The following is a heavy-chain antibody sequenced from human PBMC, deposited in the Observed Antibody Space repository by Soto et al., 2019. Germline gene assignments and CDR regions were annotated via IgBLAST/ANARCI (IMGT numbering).Heavy chain of an antibody. CDR2: MNPKSGNT. CDR3: ARGTRVFDL. CDR1: GYTFTSYD. Sequence: QVQLVQSGAEVKKPGTSVKVSCEASGYTFTSYDLNWVRQATGQGFEWMGWMNPKSGNTGYAQSFQGSVTMTRNTSISTAYMELSGLRSEDSAVYYCARGTRVFDLWGRGTSLTV. V-gene: IGHV1-8*01. J-gene: IGHJ2*01.